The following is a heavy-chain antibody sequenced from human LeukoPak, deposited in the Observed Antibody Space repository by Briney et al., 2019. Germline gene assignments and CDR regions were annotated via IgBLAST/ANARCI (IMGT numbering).Heavy chain of an antibody. CDR2: IYHSGST. V-gene: IGHV4-38-2*02. J-gene: IGHJ4*02. Sequence: PSETLSLTCTVSGYSISGGYYWGWIRQPPGEGLEWIGSIYHSGSTYYNPSLKSRVTISVDTSKNQFSLKLSPVTAADTAVYYCAITVAGNDDYWGQGTLVTVSS. CDR3: AITVAGNDDY. D-gene: IGHD6-19*01. CDR1: GYSISGGYY.